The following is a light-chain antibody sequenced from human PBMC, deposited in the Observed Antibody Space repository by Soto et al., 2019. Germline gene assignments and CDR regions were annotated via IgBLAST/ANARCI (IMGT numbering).Light chain of an antibody. CDR3: MQALQTPLT. CDR1: QSLLHSNGYNY. CDR2: LGS. V-gene: IGKV2-28*01. J-gene: IGKJ4*01. Sequence: DIVMTQSPLSLPVTPGEPASTSCRSSQSLLHSNGYNYLDWYLQKPGQSPQLLIYLGSNRASGVPDRFSGSGSGTDFTLKISRVEAEDVGVYYCMQALQTPLTFGGGTKVDI.